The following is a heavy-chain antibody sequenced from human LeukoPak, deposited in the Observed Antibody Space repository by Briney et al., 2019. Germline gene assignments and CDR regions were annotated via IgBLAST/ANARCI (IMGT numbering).Heavy chain of an antibody. CDR1: GFTFSSYW. J-gene: IGHJ5*02. CDR2: IKEDGSEK. D-gene: IGHD1-26*01. CDR3: ARLIVGLTNWFDP. V-gene: IGHV3-7*04. Sequence: PGGSLRLSCAASGFTFSSYWMSWVRQAPGKGLEWVANIKEDGSEKYYVDPVKGRFSISRDNAKNSLNLQMNSLIAEDTAVYYCARLIVGLTNWFDPWGQGTLLTVSS.